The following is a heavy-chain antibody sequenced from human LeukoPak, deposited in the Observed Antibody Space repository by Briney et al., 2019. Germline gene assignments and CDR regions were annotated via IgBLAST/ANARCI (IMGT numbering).Heavy chain of an antibody. V-gene: IGHV4-39*01. CDR3: ARHYYEGYYFDY. Sequence: SETLSLTCTVSGGSISSSSYYWGWIRQPPGKGLEWVGSIYYSGSTYYNPSLKSRVTIPVDTSKNQFSLKLSSVTAADTAVYYCARHYYEGYYFDYWGQGTLVTVSS. CDR1: GGSISSSSYY. D-gene: IGHD3-22*01. CDR2: IYYSGST. J-gene: IGHJ4*02.